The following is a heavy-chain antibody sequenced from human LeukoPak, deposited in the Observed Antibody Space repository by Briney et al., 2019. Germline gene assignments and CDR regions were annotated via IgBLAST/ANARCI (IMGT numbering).Heavy chain of an antibody. J-gene: IGHJ4*02. CDR2: IYTSGST. CDR3: ASSALEQWLVRIDY. V-gene: IGHV4-4*07. D-gene: IGHD6-19*01. CDR1: GGSISSYY. Sequence: SETLSLTCTVSGGSISSYYWSWIRQPAGKGLEWIGRIYTSGSTNYNPSLKSRVTMSVDTSKNQFSLNLSSVTAADTAVYYCASSALEQWLVRIDYWGQGTLVTVSS.